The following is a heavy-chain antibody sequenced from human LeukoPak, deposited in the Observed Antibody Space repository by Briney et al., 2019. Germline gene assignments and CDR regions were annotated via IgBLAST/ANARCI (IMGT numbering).Heavy chain of an antibody. J-gene: IGHJ4*02. V-gene: IGHV1-46*01. D-gene: IGHD5-24*01. CDR1: GYTFITCY. CDR3: ATEMATIKAFDY. Sequence: GASVKVSCKASGYTFITCYMHWVRQAPGQGLERMGIISPSNGNTNYAQKFQGRVTMTRDTSTSTVYMELSSLRSEDTAVYYCATEMATIKAFDYWGQGTLVTVSS. CDR2: ISPSNGNT.